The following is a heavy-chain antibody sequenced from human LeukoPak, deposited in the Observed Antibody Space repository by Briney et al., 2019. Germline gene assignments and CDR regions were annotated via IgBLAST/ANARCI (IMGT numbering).Heavy chain of an antibody. Sequence: GGSLRLSCAASGLTFSSYAMSWVRQAPGKGLEWVSAISGSGGSTYYADSVKGRFTISRDNSKNTLYLQMNSLRAEDTAVYYCATHHLWLLPLNYWGQGTLVTVSS. CDR2: ISGSGGST. CDR3: ATHHLWLLPLNY. J-gene: IGHJ4*02. CDR1: GLTFSSYA. D-gene: IGHD5-12*01. V-gene: IGHV3-23*01.